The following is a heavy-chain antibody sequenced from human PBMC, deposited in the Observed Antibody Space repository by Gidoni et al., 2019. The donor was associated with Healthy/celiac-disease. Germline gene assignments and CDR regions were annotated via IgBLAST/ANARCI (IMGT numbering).Heavy chain of an antibody. CDR3: ARSSVIVPRRYYFDY. V-gene: IGHV3-20*04. D-gene: IGHD3-22*01. CDR2: INWNGGST. J-gene: IGHJ4*02. Sequence: EVQLVESGGGVVRPGGSLSPSCAASGFTFGDYGMSWVRQAPGKGLVWVTGINWNGGSTGYADSVKGRFTISRDNAKNSLYLQMNSLRAEDTALYYCARSSVIVPRRYYFDYWGQGTLVTVSS. CDR1: GFTFGDYG.